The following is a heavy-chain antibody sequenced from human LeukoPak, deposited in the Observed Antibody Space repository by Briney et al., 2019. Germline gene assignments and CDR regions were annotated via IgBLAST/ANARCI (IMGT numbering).Heavy chain of an antibody. CDR2: IYYSGST. V-gene: IGHV4-59*01. D-gene: IGHD2-15*01. CDR1: GGSISSYY. Sequence: SETLSLTRTVSGGSISSYYWSWIRQPPGKGLEWIGYIYYSGSTNYNPSLKSRVTISVDTSKNQFSLKLSSVTAADTAVYYCARGRGGYPPYLWGQGTLVTVSS. CDR3: ARGRGGYPPYL. J-gene: IGHJ5*02.